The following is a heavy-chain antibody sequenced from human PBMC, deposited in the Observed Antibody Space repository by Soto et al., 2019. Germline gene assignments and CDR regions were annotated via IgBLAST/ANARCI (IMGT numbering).Heavy chain of an antibody. CDR1: GFSFSSYS. D-gene: IGHD2-15*01. CDR3: AKEEAVLTFDN. J-gene: IGHJ4*02. CDR2: ISSGGGTI. V-gene: IGHV3-23*01. Sequence: PGGSLRLSCEASGFSFSSYSMSWVRQAPGRGLEWVSSISSGGGTITYAESVKGRFTISRDNSKGTLSLQMNSLRGDDTAVYYCAKEEAVLTFDNWGQGTLVTVSS.